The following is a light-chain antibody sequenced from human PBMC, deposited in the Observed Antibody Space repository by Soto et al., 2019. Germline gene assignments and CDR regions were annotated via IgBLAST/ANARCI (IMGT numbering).Light chain of an antibody. CDR2: DVN. V-gene: IGLV2-14*03. J-gene: IGLJ2*01. Sequence: QSALTPPASVSGSPGQSITISCTGTSSDIGAYNFVSWYQQHPGKAPTLMLYDVNIRPSGVSNRFSGSKSGNTASLTISGLQAEDEADYYCTSWTTSTTMIFGGGTKLTVL. CDR1: SSDIGAYNF. CDR3: TSWTTSTTMI.